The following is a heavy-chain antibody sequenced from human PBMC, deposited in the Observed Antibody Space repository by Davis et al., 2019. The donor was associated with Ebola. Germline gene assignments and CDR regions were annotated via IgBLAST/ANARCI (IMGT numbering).Heavy chain of an antibody. CDR1: GFTFSSYS. D-gene: IGHD1-26*01. J-gene: IGHJ6*02. V-gene: IGHV3-48*02. Sequence: PGGSLRLSCAASGFTFSSYSMNWVRHAPGKGLEWVSYISSSSSTIYYADSVKGRFTISRDNAKNSLYLQMNSLRDEDTAVYYCARAKMVGATLNYYYYGMDVWGQGTTVTVSS. CDR2: ISSSSSTI. CDR3: ARAKMVGATLNYYYYGMDV.